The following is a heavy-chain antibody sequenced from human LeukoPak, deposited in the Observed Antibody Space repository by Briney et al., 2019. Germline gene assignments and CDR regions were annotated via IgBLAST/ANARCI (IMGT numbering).Heavy chain of an antibody. J-gene: IGHJ4*02. CDR1: GFTLSSYV. CDR3: AKGVATPIDY. V-gene: IGHV3-30*02. CDR2: IRSDGSNK. Sequence: PGGSLRLSCAPSGFTLSSYVMHWVRQAPGKGLEWVAFIRSDGSNKYYADSVKGRFTITRDNSKNTQYLQMNSLRAEDTAVDYCAKGVATPIDYGGQGNLVMVSS. D-gene: IGHD5-12*01.